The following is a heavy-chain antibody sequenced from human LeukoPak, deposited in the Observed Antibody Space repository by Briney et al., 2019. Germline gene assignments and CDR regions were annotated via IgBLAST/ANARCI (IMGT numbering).Heavy chain of an antibody. CDR3: ARGDYYDSSGYYSSPEDV. J-gene: IGHJ6*02. D-gene: IGHD3-22*01. CDR1: GYTFTSYD. CDR2: MNPNSGNT. Sequence: GASVKVSCKASGYTFTSYDINWVRQATGQGLEWMGWMNPNSGNTGYAQKFQGRVTMTRNTSISTAYMELSSLRSEDTAVYYCARGDYYDSSGYYSSPEDVWGQGTTVTVSS. V-gene: IGHV1-8*01.